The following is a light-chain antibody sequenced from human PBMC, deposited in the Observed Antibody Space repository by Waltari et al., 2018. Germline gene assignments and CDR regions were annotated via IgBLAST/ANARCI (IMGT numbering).Light chain of an antibody. CDR2: GAP. V-gene: IGKV3-15*01. Sequence: EVVMTQSPAILSVSPGARAPLSCRASQGVISFVAWYQQKPRQAPRLLIFGAPTRATGIPARFSGSGSGTEFTLTISSRQSEDFAVYYCQQYNDWPPLTFGGGTKVEIK. CDR1: QGVISF. J-gene: IGKJ4*01. CDR3: QQYNDWPPLT.